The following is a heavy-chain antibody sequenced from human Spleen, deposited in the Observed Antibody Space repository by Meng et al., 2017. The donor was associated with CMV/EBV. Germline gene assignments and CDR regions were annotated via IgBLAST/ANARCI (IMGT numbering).Heavy chain of an antibody. D-gene: IGHD3-3*01. V-gene: IGHV1-8*03. J-gene: IGHJ5*02. Sequence: YTFITNDISWVRQATGQGLEWMGWMNPKSGDTGYAQKFQGRVTFTRDTSITTAYMELSSLRSDDTAVYYCARSRATFGVVSRGFDPWGQGTLVTVSS. CDR3: ARSRATFGVVSRGFDP. CDR1: YTFITND. CDR2: MNPKSGDT.